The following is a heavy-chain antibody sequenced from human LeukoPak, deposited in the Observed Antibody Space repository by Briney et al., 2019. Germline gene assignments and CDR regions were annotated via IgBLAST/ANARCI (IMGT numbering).Heavy chain of an antibody. V-gene: IGHV3-30-3*01. CDR3: ARDLFPPSDDCSGGSCYPHQFGKHYYYYGMDV. CDR2: ISYDGNND. D-gene: IGHD2-15*01. Sequence: GGSLRLSCAASEFTFINYAMNWVRQAPGKGLEWLALISYDGNNDYYADSVKGRFIISRDNAKSTLYLQMNSLRAEDTAVYYCARDLFPPSDDCSGGSCYPHQFGKHYYYYGMDVWGQGTTVTVSS. J-gene: IGHJ6*02. CDR1: EFTFINYA.